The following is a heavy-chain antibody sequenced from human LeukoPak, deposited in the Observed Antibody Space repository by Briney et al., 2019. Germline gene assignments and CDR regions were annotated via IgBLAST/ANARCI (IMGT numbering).Heavy chain of an antibody. D-gene: IGHD6-13*01. CDR2: IYYSGST. CDR1: GGSISSYY. V-gene: IGHV4-59*01. CDR3: AKDGYPYYFDY. J-gene: IGHJ4*02. Sequence: SETLSLTCTVSGGSISSYYWSWIRQPPGKGLEWIGYIYYSGSTNYNPSLKSRVTISVDTSKNQFSLKLSSVTAADTAVYYCAKDGYPYYFDYWGQGTLVTVSS.